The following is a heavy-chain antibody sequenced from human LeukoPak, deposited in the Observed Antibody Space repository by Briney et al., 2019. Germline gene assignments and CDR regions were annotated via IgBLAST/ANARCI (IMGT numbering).Heavy chain of an antibody. Sequence: SETLSLTCTASGGSISSSSYYWGWIRQPPGKGLEWIGCIYYSGSTYYNPALKSRVTISVDTSKNQFSLKLSSVTAADTAVYYCARHGVPAASEDYYYYGMDVWGQGTTVTVSS. D-gene: IGHD2-2*01. CDR2: IYYSGST. CDR3: ARHGVPAASEDYYYYGMDV. J-gene: IGHJ6*02. V-gene: IGHV4-39*01. CDR1: GGSISSSSYY.